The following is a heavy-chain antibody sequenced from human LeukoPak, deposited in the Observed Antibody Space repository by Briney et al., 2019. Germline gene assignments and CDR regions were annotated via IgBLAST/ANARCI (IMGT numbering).Heavy chain of an antibody. V-gene: IGHV3-23*01. D-gene: IGHD2-2*01. CDR2: ISGSGGST. Sequence: GGSLRLSCAASGFTFSSYAMSWVRQAPGKGLEWVSAISGSGGSTYYADSVKGRFTISRDNSKNTLYLQMNSLRAGDTAVHYCAKPPLVYCSSTSCHYFDFWGQGTLVTVSS. CDR3: AKPPLVYCSSTSCHYFDF. J-gene: IGHJ4*02. CDR1: GFTFSSYA.